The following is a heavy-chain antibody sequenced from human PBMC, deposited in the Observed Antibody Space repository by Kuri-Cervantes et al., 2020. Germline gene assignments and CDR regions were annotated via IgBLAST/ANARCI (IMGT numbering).Heavy chain of an antibody. CDR3: ASAWGGAKGNDVALGFDP. J-gene: IGHJ5*02. V-gene: IGHV3-19*01. CDR1: GFTFSNSD. D-gene: IGHD1-1*01. CDR2: VSWNGSRT. Sequence: GGSLRLSCAASGFTFSNSDMNWVRQAPGKGLEWVSGVSWNGSRTHYADSVKGRFTISRDNSKNTLYLQMNSLRAEDTAVYYCASAWGGAKGNDVALGFDPWGQGTLVTVSS.